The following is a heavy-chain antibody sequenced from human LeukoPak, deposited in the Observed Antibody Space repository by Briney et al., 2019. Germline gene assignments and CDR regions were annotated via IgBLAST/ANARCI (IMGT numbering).Heavy chain of an antibody. CDR3: AKDKILESFDI. D-gene: IGHD2/OR15-2a*01. J-gene: IGHJ3*02. Sequence: PGGSLRLSCAASGFTFSSYEMNWVRQAPGKGLEWVAFIRYDGSNKYYADSVKGRFTISRDNSKNTLYLQMNSLRAEDTAVYYCAKDKILESFDIWGQGTMVTVSS. V-gene: IGHV3-30*02. CDR1: GFTFSSYE. CDR2: IRYDGSNK.